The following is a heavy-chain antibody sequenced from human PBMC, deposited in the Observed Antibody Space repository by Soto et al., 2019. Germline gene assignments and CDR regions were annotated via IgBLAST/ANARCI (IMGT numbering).Heavy chain of an antibody. V-gene: IGHV1-2*02. D-gene: IGHD3-9*01. CDR2: INPNSGGT. CDR3: ARDSHYDILTGYSRNAFDM. J-gene: IGHJ3*02. CDR1: GYSFAGHY. Sequence: QVQLVQSGAEVKKPGASVRVSCKTSGYSFAGHYLHWVRQAPGQGLDWMGWINPNSGGTIYAPRFQGRVTMTRDTSISTAYMVLTSLRSDDTAVYYCARDSHYDILTGYSRNAFDMWGRGTVVTVSS.